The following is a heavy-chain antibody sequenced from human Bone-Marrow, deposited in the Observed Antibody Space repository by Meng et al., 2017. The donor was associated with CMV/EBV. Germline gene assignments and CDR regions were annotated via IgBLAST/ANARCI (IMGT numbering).Heavy chain of an antibody. CDR2: INHSGST. J-gene: IGHJ4*02. CDR1: GGSISSYY. V-gene: IGHV4-34*01. Sequence: SETLSLTCTVSGGSISSYYWSWIRQPPGKGLEWIGEINHSGSTNYNPSLKSRVTISVDTSKNQFSLKLSSVTAADTAVYYCARGGNIVVVPAAIRRQYYFDYWGQGTLVTVSS. CDR3: ARGGNIVVVPAAIRRQYYFDY. D-gene: IGHD2-2*01.